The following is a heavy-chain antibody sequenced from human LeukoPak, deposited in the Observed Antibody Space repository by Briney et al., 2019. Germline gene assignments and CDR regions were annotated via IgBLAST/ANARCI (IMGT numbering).Heavy chain of an antibody. Sequence: ASVKVSCKASGYTLTGYYMHWVRQAPGQGLEWMGWVNPNSGGTNYAQKFQGRVTMTRDTSISTAYMELSRLRSDDTAVYYCATYCSSTSCYIWGYYFDYWGQGTLVTVSS. D-gene: IGHD2-2*01. J-gene: IGHJ4*02. CDR2: VNPNSGGT. CDR3: ATYCSSTSCYIWGYYFDY. CDR1: GYTLTGYY. V-gene: IGHV1-2*02.